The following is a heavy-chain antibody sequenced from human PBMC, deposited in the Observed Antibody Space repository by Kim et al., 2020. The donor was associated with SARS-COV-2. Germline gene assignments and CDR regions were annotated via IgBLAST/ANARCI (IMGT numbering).Heavy chain of an antibody. CDR3: ARDPSGYSYGPRLDYYYYYGMDV. Sequence: ASVKVSCKASGYTFTSYAMHWVRQAPGQRLEWMGWINAGNGNTKYSQKFQGRVTITRDTSASTAYMELSSLRSEDTAVYYCARDPSGYSYGPRLDYYYYYGMDVWGQGTTVTVSS. D-gene: IGHD5-18*01. CDR2: INAGNGNT. CDR1: GYTFTSYA. V-gene: IGHV1-3*01. J-gene: IGHJ6*02.